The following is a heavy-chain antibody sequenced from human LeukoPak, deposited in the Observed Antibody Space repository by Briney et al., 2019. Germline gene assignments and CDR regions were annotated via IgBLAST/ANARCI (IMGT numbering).Heavy chain of an antibody. D-gene: IGHD3-22*01. CDR3: TRVTYYYDNSGYFHFDS. Sequence: GGSLKLSCAASGFTFSGSPMHWVRQASGKGLEWVGRIKTKANSYATAYAASVKGRFTISRDDSKNTAYLQMNSLKTEDTAVYFCTRVTYYYDNSGYFHFDSWGQGSLVTVSS. CDR2: IKTKANSYAT. J-gene: IGHJ4*02. V-gene: IGHV3-73*01. CDR1: GFTFSGSP.